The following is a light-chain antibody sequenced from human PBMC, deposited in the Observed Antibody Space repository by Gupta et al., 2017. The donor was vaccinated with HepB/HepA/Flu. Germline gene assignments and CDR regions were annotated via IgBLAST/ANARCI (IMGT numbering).Light chain of an antibody. CDR2: DVT. J-gene: IGLJ1*01. CDR1: SSDVGGYNY. Sequence: QSALTQPPSASGSPGQSVTISCTGTSSDVGGYNYVSWYQLHPGKAPKLMIYDVTNRPSGVPDRFSGSKSGNTASLTVSGLQAEDEADYYCSSYAGSNNFVFRTGTKVTVL. V-gene: IGLV2-8*01. CDR3: SSYAGSNNFV.